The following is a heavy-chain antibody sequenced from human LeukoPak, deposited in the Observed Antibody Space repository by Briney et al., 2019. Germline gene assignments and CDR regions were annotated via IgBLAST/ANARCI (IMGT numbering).Heavy chain of an antibody. CDR2: IYHSATT. V-gene: IGHV4-38-2*02. J-gene: IGHJ4*02. D-gene: IGHD5-24*01. CDR3: ARGGRDGYNYDY. Sequence: ASETLSLTCTVSGYSINSGFYWGWLRQPPGKGLEWIGNIYHSATTHYNPSLKSRVTMSVDTSKNQFSLKLSSVTAADTAVYYCARGGRDGYNYDYWGQGTLVTVSS. CDR1: GYSINSGFY.